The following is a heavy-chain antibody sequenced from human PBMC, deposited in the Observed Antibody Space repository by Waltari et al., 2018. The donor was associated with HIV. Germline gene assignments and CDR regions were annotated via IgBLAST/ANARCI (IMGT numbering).Heavy chain of an antibody. CDR2: IWSESTNK. CDR3: ARGRGRAFDI. J-gene: IGHJ3*02. D-gene: IGHD3-10*01. CDR1: GFSFSIYA. Sequence: QVQLVESGGGVVQPGRSLRLSCAASGFSFSIYAMHWVRQAPGKGLEWVAVIWSESTNKYYVDSVKGRFTVSRDNSENKVYLQMNSLGADDTAVYYCARGRGRAFDIWGQGTMVIVSS. V-gene: IGHV3-33*04.